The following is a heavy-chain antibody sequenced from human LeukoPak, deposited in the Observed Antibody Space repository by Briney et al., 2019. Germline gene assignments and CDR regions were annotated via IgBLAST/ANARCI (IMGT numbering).Heavy chain of an antibody. D-gene: IGHD6-13*01. J-gene: IGHJ4*02. CDR1: GGSISTYY. V-gene: IGHV4-59*01. Sequence: PSETLSLTCTVSGGSISTYYWSWIRQPPGKGLEWIGYIYYSGSTNYNPSLTSRVTISVDTSKNQFSLKLSSVTAADTAVCYCARETPGPGYSSSWGSRNKYYFDYWGQGTLVTVSS. CDR3: ARETPGPGYSSSWGSRNKYYFDY. CDR2: IYYSGST.